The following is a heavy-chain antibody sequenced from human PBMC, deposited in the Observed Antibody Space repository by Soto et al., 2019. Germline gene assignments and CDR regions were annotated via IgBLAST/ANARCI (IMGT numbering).Heavy chain of an antibody. CDR2: IIPIFGRP. Sequence: QVQLVQSGAEVKKPGSSMKVSCTASGGTFNTFAINWVRQAPGQGLEWMGGIIPIFGRPNYAQKFHGRVTITAHEATSTMHMELSSLTSVDTAVYYCAIMHLRDPLLPPRVLYGLDVWGRGTTVIVSS. CDR3: AIMHLRDPLLPPRVLYGLDV. CDR1: GGTFNTFA. V-gene: IGHV1-69*01. J-gene: IGHJ6*02. D-gene: IGHD2-2*01.